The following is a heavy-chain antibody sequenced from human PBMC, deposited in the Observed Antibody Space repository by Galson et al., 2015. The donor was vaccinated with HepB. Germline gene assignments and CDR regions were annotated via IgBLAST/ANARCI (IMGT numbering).Heavy chain of an antibody. CDR3: ARAKVLVRVIVPIEL. Sequence: SLRLSCAASGFTFSTYSMHWVRQAPGKGLEWVAMISYDESNEYYADSVKGRFTISRDSSKNTLYLQMNSLRAEDTALYYCARAKVLVRVIVPIELWGQGTLVTVSS. CDR1: GFTFSTYS. CDR2: ISYDESNE. J-gene: IGHJ4*02. D-gene: IGHD2/OR15-2a*01. V-gene: IGHV3-30-3*01.